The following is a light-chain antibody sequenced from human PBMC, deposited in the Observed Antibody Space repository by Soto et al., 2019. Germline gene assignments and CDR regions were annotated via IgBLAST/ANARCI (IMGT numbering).Light chain of an antibody. J-gene: IGKJ4*01. CDR2: DAS. V-gene: IGKV3-20*01. Sequence: EIVLTQSPGTLSLSPGEGASLSCRASQSVAKNYLAWYQQKPGQALRLLISDASSRATGIPDRFSGSGSGTDFTLTISRLEAEDFAVYFCQQYATSPLTFGGGTKVEIK. CDR3: QQYATSPLT. CDR1: QSVAKNY.